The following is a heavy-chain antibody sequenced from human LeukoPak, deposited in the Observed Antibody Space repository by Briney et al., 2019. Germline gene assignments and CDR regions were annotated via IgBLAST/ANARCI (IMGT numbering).Heavy chain of an antibody. CDR2: IYSSGST. D-gene: IGHD2-15*01. J-gene: IGHJ6*03. CDR1: GGSISSYY. V-gene: IGHV4-59*08. Sequence: PSETLSLTCTVSGGSISSYYWNWIRQSPGTGLEWIGHIYSSGSTNYNPSLKSRLTMSVDTSKNHFSLKLSSVTAADTAVYFCARTPRIEPYFYMDVWGNGTAVTVSS. CDR3: ARTPRIEPYFYMDV.